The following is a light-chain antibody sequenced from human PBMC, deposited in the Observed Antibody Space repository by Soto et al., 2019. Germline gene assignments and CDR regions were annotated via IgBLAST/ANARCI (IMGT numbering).Light chain of an antibody. J-gene: IGLJ1*01. Sequence: QSALTQPASVSGSPGQSITISCTGTSDDVGAYDYVSWYQHHPGEAPRLMIYELSNRPSGVSNRFSASKSGNTASLTISGLQAEDEADYYCSSFTSSSTYVFGTGTKVTVL. CDR1: SDDVGAYDY. V-gene: IGLV2-14*01. CDR3: SSFTSSSTYV. CDR2: ELS.